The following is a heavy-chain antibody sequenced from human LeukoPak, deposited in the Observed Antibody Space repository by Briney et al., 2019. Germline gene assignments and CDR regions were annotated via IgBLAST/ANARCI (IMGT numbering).Heavy chain of an antibody. Sequence: SETLSLTCIVSGGSISSYYTSWVRQPPGEGLEWVGYIYYSGSTNYDPSLQSRVTISVDTSKSQVSLKLSSVTSEDTAVYYCARSCGGYNYGYNSMDVCGRGTTVTVSS. CDR2: IYYSGST. D-gene: IGHD5-18*01. CDR1: GGSISSYY. V-gene: IGHV4-59*01. J-gene: IGHJ6*02. CDR3: ARSCGGYNYGYNSMDV.